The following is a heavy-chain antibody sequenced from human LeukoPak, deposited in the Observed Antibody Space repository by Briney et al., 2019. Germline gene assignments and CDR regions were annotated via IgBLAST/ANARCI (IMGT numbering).Heavy chain of an antibody. CDR3: ARGREDIVVVPAAMMGYYYYYYMDV. CDR2: ISSSSSYI. D-gene: IGHD2-2*01. V-gene: IGHV3-21*01. J-gene: IGHJ6*03. CDR1: GFTFSSYS. Sequence: PGGSLRLSCAASGFTFSSYSMNWVRQAPGKGLEWVSSISSSSSYIYYADSVKGRFTISRDNAKNSLYLQMNSLRAEDTAVYYCARGREDIVVVPAAMMGYYYYYYMDVWGKGTTVTVSS.